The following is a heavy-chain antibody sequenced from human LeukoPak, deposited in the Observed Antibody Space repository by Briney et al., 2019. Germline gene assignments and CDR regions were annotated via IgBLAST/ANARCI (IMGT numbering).Heavy chain of an antibody. CDR1: GFTFRSFV. Sequence: GGSLRLSCAASGFTFRSFVMHWVRQAPGKGLEWVAAISYEDGTNKYYADSVKGRYTISRDSTKNSLFLQMNSLRAEDTAMYYCATYYDSGPCKDWGQGTLVTVSS. J-gene: IGHJ4*02. CDR3: ATYYDSGPCKD. V-gene: IGHV3-30*14. D-gene: IGHD3-22*01. CDR2: ISYEDGTNK.